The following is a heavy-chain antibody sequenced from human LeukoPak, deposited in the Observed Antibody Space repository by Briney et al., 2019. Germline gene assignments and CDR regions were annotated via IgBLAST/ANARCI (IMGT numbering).Heavy chain of an antibody. V-gene: IGHV4-59*01. CDR1: GGAISFYY. CDR2: MYYSGST. D-gene: IGHD1-26*01. J-gene: IGHJ3*02. CDR3: ARGGSIVGATPHDTFDI. Sequence: PSETLSPTCTVSGGAISFYYWSWIRQPPGKGLDWIAYMYYSGSTNYNPSLKSRVSISVDTSKNQFSLKLTSVTAADTAVYYCARGGSIVGATPHDTFDIWGQGTMVTVSS.